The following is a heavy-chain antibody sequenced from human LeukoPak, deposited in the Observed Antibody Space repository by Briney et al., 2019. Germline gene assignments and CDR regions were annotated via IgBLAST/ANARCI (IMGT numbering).Heavy chain of an antibody. Sequence: GGSLRLSCAASGFTFDDYAMPWVRQAPGKGLEWVSGISWNSGSIGYADSVKGRFTISRDNAKNSLYLQMNSLRAEDTALYYRAKDIGSGGYSGFSYWGQGTLVTVSS. CDR3: AKDIGSGGYSGFSY. J-gene: IGHJ4*02. V-gene: IGHV3-9*01. D-gene: IGHD5-12*01. CDR1: GFTFDDYA. CDR2: ISWNSGSI.